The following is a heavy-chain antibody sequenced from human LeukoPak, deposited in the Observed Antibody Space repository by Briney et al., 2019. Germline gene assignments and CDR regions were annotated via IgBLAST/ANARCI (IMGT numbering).Heavy chain of an antibody. Sequence: GGSLRLSCAASGFPFYNYWMHWVRRAPGEGLVWISRINRYERNTNYADSVKRRFPIYRDHAKHSLYLQMKSLSAEDMSLYYCERGHDSRGGFDYWGQGTPVTVYS. D-gene: IGHD3-22*01. CDR3: ERGHDSRGGFDY. J-gene: IGHJ4*02. CDR2: INRYERNT. CDR1: GFPFYNYW. V-gene: IGHV3-74*01.